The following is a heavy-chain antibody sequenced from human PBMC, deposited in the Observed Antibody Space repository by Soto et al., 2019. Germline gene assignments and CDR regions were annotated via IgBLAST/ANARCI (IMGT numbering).Heavy chain of an antibody. CDR3: ARGPPHIVVVTATRFDP. CDR2: INPSGGST. D-gene: IGHD2-21*02. J-gene: IGHJ5*02. Sequence: GASVKVSCKASGYTFTSYYMHWVRQAPGQGLEWMGIINPSGGSTSYAQKFQGRVTMTRDTSTSTVYMELSSLRSEDTAVYYCARGPPHIVVVTATRFDPWGQGTLVTVSS. V-gene: IGHV1-46*01. CDR1: GYTFTSYY.